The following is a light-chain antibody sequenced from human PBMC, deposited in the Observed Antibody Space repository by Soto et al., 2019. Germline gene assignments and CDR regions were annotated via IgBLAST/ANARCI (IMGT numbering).Light chain of an antibody. V-gene: IGLV1-51*01. J-gene: IGLJ1*01. CDR2: DDD. CDR1: SSNIVVNS. CDR3: ASWDSSTSAYV. Sequence: TQPPSVSTAPGEKCTISFSRRSSNIVVNSVSWYQQLPGTAPKLLIYDDDKRPSGIPDRFSGSKSGTSATLGITGFKTGEEADYYCASWDSSTSAYVFETGTKVPVL.